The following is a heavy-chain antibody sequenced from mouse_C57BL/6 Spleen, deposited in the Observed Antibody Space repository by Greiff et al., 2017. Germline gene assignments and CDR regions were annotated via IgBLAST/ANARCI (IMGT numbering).Heavy chain of an antibody. CDR2: INPSTGGT. CDR3: ARGIYGSSFDY. J-gene: IGHJ2*01. V-gene: IGHV1-42*01. CDR1: GYSFTGYY. Sequence: VQLQQSGPELVKPGASVKISCKASGYSFTGYYMNWVKQSPEKSLEWIGEINPSTGGTTYNQKFKAKATLTVDKSSSTAYMQLKSLTSEDSAVYYCARGIYGSSFDYWGQGTTLTVSS. D-gene: IGHD1-1*01.